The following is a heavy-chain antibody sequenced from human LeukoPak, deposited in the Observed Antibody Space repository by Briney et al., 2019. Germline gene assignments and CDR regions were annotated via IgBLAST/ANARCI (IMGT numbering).Heavy chain of an antibody. CDR2: IKVDGSDK. CDR3: ARRGDGGRSFDY. V-gene: IGHV3-7*03. D-gene: IGHD4-23*01. Sequence: PGGSLRLSCAASGFTFSRYWMSWVRQAPRKGLEWVANIKVDGSDKYYVDSVKGRFTISRDNSKNTLHLQMNSLRAEDTAVYYCARRGDGGRSFDYWGQGTLVTVSS. CDR1: GFTFSRYW. J-gene: IGHJ4*02.